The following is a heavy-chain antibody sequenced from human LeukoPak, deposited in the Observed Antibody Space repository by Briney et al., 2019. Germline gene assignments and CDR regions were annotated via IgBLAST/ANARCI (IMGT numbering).Heavy chain of an antibody. Sequence: GGSLRLSCAASGFTFSSYSMNWVRQAPGKGLEWVSSISSSSSYIYYADSAKGRFTISRDNAKNSLYLQMNSLRAEDTAVYYCARGTRAAAGTLDYWGQGTLVTVSS. CDR2: ISSSSSYI. CDR3: ARGTRAAAGTLDY. D-gene: IGHD6-13*01. V-gene: IGHV3-21*01. CDR1: GFTFSSYS. J-gene: IGHJ4*02.